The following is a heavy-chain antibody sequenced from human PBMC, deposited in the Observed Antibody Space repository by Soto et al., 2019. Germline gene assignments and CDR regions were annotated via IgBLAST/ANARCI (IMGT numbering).Heavy chain of an antibody. CDR2: IWSDGIKK. CDR1: GFTVSTYG. D-gene: IGHD2-21*02. J-gene: IGHJ6*02. V-gene: IGHV3-33*01. CDR3: ARSPCGGDCYTLYGMDV. Sequence: HPGGSLRLSCAASGFTVSTYGMHWVRQAPGKGLEWVALIWSDGIKKDYADSVKGRFAISRDNSKNALYLQMNSLRAEDTAVYYCARSPCGGDCYTLYGMDVWGQGTTVTVSS.